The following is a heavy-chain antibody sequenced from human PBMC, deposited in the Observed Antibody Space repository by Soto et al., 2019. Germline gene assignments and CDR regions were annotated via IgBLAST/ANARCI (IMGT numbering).Heavy chain of an antibody. Sequence: PGESLKISCKGSGYSFTGYWISWVHQMPGKGLEWMGRIDPSDSYTNYSPSFQGHVTISADKSISTAYLQWSSLKASDTAMYYCATPRLHYDSSFDYWGHGTLVTVSS. CDR1: GYSFTGYW. CDR2: IDPSDSYT. J-gene: IGHJ4*01. D-gene: IGHD3-22*01. CDR3: ATPRLHYDSSFDY. V-gene: IGHV5-10-1*01.